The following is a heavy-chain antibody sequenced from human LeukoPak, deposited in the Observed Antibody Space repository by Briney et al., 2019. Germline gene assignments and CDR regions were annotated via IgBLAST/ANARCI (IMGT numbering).Heavy chain of an antibody. D-gene: IGHD6-19*01. V-gene: IGHV3-49*03. J-gene: IGHJ4*02. CDR1: GFAFGDHA. CDR2: IRSKPYGGTT. CDR3: ARVATYSSGWVFDY. Sequence: PGRSLRLSCTASGFAFGDHAMGWFRQAPGRGLEWVGFIRSKPYGGTTEYAASVKGRFTISRDNSKNTLYLQMNSLRAEDTAVYYCARVATYSSGWVFDYWGQGTLVTVSS.